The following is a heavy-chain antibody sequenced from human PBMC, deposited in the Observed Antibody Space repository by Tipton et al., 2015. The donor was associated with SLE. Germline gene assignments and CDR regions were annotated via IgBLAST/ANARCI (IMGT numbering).Heavy chain of an antibody. J-gene: IGHJ4*02. V-gene: IGHV4-39*07. CDR2: IYYSGST. Sequence: TLSLTCTVSGGSISSSNYYWGWIRQPPGKGLEWIGSIYYSGSTYYNPSLKSRVTISVDTSKNQFSLKLSSVTAADTAVYYCARVEGYYYDSSGPRDWGQGTLVTVSS. CDR3: ARVEGYYYDSSGPRD. CDR1: GGSISSSNYY. D-gene: IGHD3-22*01.